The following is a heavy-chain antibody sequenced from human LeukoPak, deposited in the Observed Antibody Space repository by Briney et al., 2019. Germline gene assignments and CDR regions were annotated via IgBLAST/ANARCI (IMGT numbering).Heavy chain of an antibody. CDR3: ARGQGLYGSGKYYFDY. V-gene: IGHV4-34*01. CDR2: INHSGST. CDR1: GGSFSGYY. Sequence: SETLSLTCAVYGGSFSGYYWSWIRQPPGKGLEWIWEINHSGSTNYNPSLKSRVTISVDTSKNQFSLKLSSVTAADTAVYYCARGQGLYGSGKYYFDYWGQGTLVTVSS. J-gene: IGHJ4*02. D-gene: IGHD3-10*01.